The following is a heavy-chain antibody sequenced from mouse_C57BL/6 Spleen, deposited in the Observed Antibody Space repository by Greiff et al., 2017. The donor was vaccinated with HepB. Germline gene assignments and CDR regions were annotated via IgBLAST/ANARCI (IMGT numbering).Heavy chain of an antibody. CDR1: GYAFSSSW. D-gene: IGHD1-1*01. V-gene: IGHV1-82*01. CDR2: IYPGDGDT. Sequence: VQLQQSGPELVKPGASVKISCKASGYAFSSSWMNWVKQRPGKGLEWIGRIYPGDGDTNYNGKFKGKATLTADKSSSTAYMQLSSLTSEDSAVYFCARSVYDPYYYAMDYWGQGTSVTVSS. J-gene: IGHJ4*01. CDR3: ARSVYDPYYYAMDY.